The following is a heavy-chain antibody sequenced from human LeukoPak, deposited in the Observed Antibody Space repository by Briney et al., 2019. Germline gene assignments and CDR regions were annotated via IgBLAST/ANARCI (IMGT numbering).Heavy chain of an antibody. CDR3: ARLTRLSTSPDRYYLDY. J-gene: IGHJ4*02. V-gene: IGHV4-4*09. CDR2: IYTSGGT. CDR1: GDSISSYY. D-gene: IGHD6-6*01. Sequence: SETLSLTCTVSGDSISSYYWSWIRQPPGKGLEWMGYIYTSGGTNYIPSLKGRVTISIDTSKNQFSLKLSSVTAADSAVYYCARLTRLSTSPDRYYLDYWGQGTLVTVSS.